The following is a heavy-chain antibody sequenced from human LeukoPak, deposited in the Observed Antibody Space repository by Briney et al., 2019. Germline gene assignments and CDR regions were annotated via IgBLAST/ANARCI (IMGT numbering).Heavy chain of an antibody. CDR3: ARELYSSSWYQVKYYYYYMDV. CDR2: ISSAGYTI. V-gene: IGHV3-48*03. Sequence: GGSLRLSCSASGFTFSDYELNWVRQAPGKGLEWVSYISSAGYTIYYADSVKGRFTISRDNAKNSLYLQMNSLRAEDTAVYYCARELYSSSWYQVKYYYYYMDVWGKGTTVTVSS. J-gene: IGHJ6*03. CDR1: GFTFSDYE. D-gene: IGHD6-13*01.